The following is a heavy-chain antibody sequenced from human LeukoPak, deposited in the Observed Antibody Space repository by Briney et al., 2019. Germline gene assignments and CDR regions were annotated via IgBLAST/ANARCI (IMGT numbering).Heavy chain of an antibody. D-gene: IGHD3-22*01. CDR2: ISAYNGNT. V-gene: IGHV1-18*01. CDR3: ARGVYYYDSSSYYAFDY. CDR1: GYSFTNYG. J-gene: IGHJ4*02. Sequence: VASVKVSCKASGYSFTNYGISWVRQAPGQGLEWMGWISAYNGNTNYAQKLQGRVTMTTDTSTSTAYMELRSLRFDDTAVYYCARGVYYYDSSSYYAFDYWGQGTLVTVSS.